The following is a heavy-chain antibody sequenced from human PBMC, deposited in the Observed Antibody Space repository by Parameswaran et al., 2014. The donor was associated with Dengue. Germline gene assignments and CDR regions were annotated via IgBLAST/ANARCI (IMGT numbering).Heavy chain of an antibody. J-gene: IGHJ4*02. D-gene: IGHD5-18*01. Sequence: WVRQAPGQGLEWMGGIIPIFGTANYAQKFQGRVTITADESTSTAYMELSSLRSEDTAVYYCAADSYGYQLGDYWGQGTLVTVSS. CDR2: IIPIFGTA. CDR3: AADSYGYQLGDY. V-gene: IGHV1-69*01.